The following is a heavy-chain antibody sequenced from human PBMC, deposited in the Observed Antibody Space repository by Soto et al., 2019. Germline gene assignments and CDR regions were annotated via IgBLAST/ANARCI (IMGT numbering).Heavy chain of an antibody. CDR3: ASEADGIVVSRTFEI. Sequence: GGSLRLSFVASGFTFGSYSMNLVRQAPGKGLEWVSSISSSSSYIYFADAVRGRFTISRDNAKNSVYLQMNSLRAEDTAVYYCASEADGIVVSRTFEIWGPRTLVTVSS. V-gene: IGHV3-21*01. J-gene: IGHJ4*02. D-gene: IGHD6-19*01. CDR2: ISSSSSYI. CDR1: GFTFGSYS.